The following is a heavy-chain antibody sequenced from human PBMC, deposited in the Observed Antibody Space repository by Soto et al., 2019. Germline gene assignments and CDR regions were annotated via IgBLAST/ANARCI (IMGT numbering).Heavy chain of an antibody. V-gene: IGHV1-69*01. CDR3: ARDDALRETSGYFYLDY. Sequence: QVQLVQSGAEVKKPGSSVRVSCKTSEGTFNNYAISWVRQAPGQGLEWMGGIIPLFDAVKYAQKFQGRVTITADESTSTAYMELHTLTSEDTAVYYCARDDALRETSGYFYLDYWGQGTPVTVTS. CDR2: IIPLFDAV. J-gene: IGHJ4*02. CDR1: EGTFNNYA. D-gene: IGHD3-22*01.